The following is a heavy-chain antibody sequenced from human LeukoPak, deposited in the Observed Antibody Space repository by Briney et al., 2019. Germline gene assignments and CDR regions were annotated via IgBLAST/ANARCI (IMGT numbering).Heavy chain of an antibody. V-gene: IGHV4-59*08. CDR3: ARGAAPGIRSWFDP. Sequence: PSETLSLTCTVSGGSMSSYYWSWIRQPPGKGLEWIGYIYYSGSTNYNPSLKSRVTISVDTSKNQFSLKLSSVTAAHTAVYYCARGAAPGIRSWFDPWGQGTLVTVSS. D-gene: IGHD6-13*01. CDR1: GGSMSSYY. CDR2: IYYSGST. J-gene: IGHJ5*02.